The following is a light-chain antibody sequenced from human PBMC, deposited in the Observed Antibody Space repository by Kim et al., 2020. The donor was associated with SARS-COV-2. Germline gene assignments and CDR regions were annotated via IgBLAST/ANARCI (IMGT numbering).Light chain of an antibody. CDR1: QIIAEN. J-gene: IGKJ1*01. CDR3: QQSYTLPWT. Sequence: DIQMTQSPSSMSTSVGDRVTITCRASQIIAENLNWIQHKLGKAPKLLIFDASTLQSGIPSRFSGSGSGTDFNFTISSLQPEDFATYYSQQSYTLPWTFGQGTKVDIK. CDR2: DAS. V-gene: IGKV1-39*01.